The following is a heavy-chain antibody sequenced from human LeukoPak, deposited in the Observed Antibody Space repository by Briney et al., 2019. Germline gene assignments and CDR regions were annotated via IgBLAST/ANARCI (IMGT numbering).Heavy chain of an antibody. CDR3: ARGYLQWLTTGDYYYGMDV. J-gene: IGHJ6*02. V-gene: IGHV4-34*01. D-gene: IGHD6-19*01. CDR2: INHSGST. CDR1: GGSFSGYY. Sequence: SETLSLTCAVYGGSFSGYYWSWTRQPPGKGLEWIGEINHSGSTNYNPSLKSRVTISVDTSKNQFSLKLSSVTAADTAVYYCARGYLQWLTTGDYYYGMDVWGQGTTVTVS.